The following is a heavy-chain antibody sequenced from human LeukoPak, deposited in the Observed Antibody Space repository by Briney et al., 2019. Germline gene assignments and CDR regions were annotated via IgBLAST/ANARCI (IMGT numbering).Heavy chain of an antibody. D-gene: IGHD6-13*01. CDR2: IYTSGST. Sequence: SETLSLTCTVSGVSISSGSYYWSWIRQPAGKGLEWIGRIYTSGSTNYNPSLKSRVTISVDTSKNQFSLKLSSVTAADTAVYYCVRKIAAADTNWFDPWGQGTLVTVSS. CDR1: GVSISSGSYY. CDR3: VRKIAAADTNWFDP. V-gene: IGHV4-61*02. J-gene: IGHJ5*02.